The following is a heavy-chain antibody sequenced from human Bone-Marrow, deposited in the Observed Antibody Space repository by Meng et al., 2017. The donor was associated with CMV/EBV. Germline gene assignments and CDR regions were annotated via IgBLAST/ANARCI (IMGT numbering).Heavy chain of an antibody. V-gene: IGHV3-30*02. D-gene: IGHD2-21*01. Sequence: GESLKISCAASEFTFSSYGMHWVRQAPGKGLEWVAFIRYDGSNEYYADSVKGRVTISRDNSKNMLYLQMNSLRAEDTAIYYCAKDQEAYCGADCYSSCGYWGQGTLVTVSS. CDR3: AKDQEAYCGADCYSSCGY. J-gene: IGHJ4*02. CDR1: EFTFSSYG. CDR2: IRYDGSNE.